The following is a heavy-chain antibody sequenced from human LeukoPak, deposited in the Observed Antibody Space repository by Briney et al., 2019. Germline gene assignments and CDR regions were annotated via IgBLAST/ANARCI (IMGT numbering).Heavy chain of an antibody. CDR2: IYYSGST. CDR1: GGSISNYY. D-gene: IGHD2-15*01. V-gene: IGHV4-59*01. CDR3: ARGGGSYYFDY. J-gene: IGHJ4*02. Sequence: SETLSLTCTDPGGSISNYYWSWIRQPPGKGLEWIGYIYYSGSTNYNPSLKSRVTISVDTSKNQFSLKLSSVTAADTAFYYCARGGGSYYFDYWGQGTLVTVSS.